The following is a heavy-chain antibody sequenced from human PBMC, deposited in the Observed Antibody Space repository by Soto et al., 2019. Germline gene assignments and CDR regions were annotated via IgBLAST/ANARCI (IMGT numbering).Heavy chain of an antibody. D-gene: IGHD1-7*01. CDR2: IYRTGST. V-gene: IGHV4-4*02. CDR1: GCSFTSNNW. CDR3: ASRDPGTSVDY. J-gene: IGHJ4*02. Sequence: HVQLQESGPGLVKPSGTLSLTCAVSGCSFTSNNWWTWVRQPPGQGLSWIGEIYRTGSTNYNPSLKRRVTISLDKSEKQISLKVTSLTAADTAVYYCASRDPGTSVDYWGQGTLVTVSS.